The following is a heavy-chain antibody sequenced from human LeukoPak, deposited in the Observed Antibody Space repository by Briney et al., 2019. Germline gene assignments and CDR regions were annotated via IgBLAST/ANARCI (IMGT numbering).Heavy chain of an antibody. J-gene: IGHJ4*02. CDR1: GFTFSSYA. V-gene: IGHV3-23*01. CDR3: ADDNWNDVRSGY. CDR2: ISGSGGST. D-gene: IGHD1-20*01. Sequence: GGSLRLSCAASGFTFSSYAMSWVRQAPGNGLEWVSAISGSGGSTYYADSVKGRFTISRDNSKNTLYLQMNSLRAEDTAVYYCADDNWNDVRSGYWGQGTLVTVSS.